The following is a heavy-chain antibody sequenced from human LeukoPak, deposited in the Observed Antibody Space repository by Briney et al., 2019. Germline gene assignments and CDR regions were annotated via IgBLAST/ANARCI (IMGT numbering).Heavy chain of an antibody. CDR3: TRRRGGTSSRDY. CDR2: VQYSGST. V-gene: IGHV4-39*01. J-gene: IGHJ4*02. CDR1: GGSISSGDYY. D-gene: IGHD6-13*01. Sequence: SKTLSLTCTVSGGSISSGDYYWAWIRQPPGQGLEWIGNVQYSGSTYYNPSLKSRVTISLDTSKNQFSLRLSSVTAADTSMYYCTRRRGGTSSRDYWGQGTLVTVSS.